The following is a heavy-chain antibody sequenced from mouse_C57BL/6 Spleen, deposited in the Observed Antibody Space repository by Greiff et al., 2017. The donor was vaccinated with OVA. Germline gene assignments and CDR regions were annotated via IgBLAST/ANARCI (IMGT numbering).Heavy chain of an antibody. D-gene: IGHD2-5*01. Sequence: EVKLVESGPVLVKPGASVKMSCKASGYTFTDYYMNWVKQSHGKSLEWIGVINPYNGGTSYNQKFKGKATLTVDKSSSTAYMELNSLTSEDSAVYYCARRGVPDSNYEFSWFAYWGQGTLVTVSA. CDR3: ARRGVPDSNYEFSWFAY. J-gene: IGHJ3*01. CDR1: GYTFTDYY. V-gene: IGHV1-19*01. CDR2: INPYNGGT.